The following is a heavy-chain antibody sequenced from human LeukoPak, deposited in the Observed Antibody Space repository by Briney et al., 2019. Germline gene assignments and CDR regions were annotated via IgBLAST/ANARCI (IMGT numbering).Heavy chain of an antibody. J-gene: IGHJ4*02. CDR1: GFTFSSYW. Sequence: GGSLRLSCAASGFTFSSYWMSWVRQAPGKGLEWVANIKQDGSEKYYVDSVKGRFTISRDNAKNSLYLQMNSLRAEDTAVYYCARETGARIVGATIDYWGQGTLVTVSS. CDR3: ARETGARIVGATIDY. CDR2: IKQDGSEK. V-gene: IGHV3-7*01. D-gene: IGHD1-26*01.